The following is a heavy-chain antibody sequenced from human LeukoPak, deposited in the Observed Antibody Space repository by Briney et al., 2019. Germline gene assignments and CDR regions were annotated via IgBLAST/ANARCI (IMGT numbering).Heavy chain of an antibody. D-gene: IGHD7-27*01. Sequence: PGGSLRLSCEASGFTFSSYWMTWVRQAPGKGLEWVANIKTDGSLTYYVDSVKGRFTISRDNAKNSLYLQMNSLRAEDTAVYYCARDLNWETYWGQGTLVSVSS. CDR1: GFTFSSYW. J-gene: IGHJ4*02. CDR3: ARDLNWETY. V-gene: IGHV3-7*01. CDR2: IKTDGSLT.